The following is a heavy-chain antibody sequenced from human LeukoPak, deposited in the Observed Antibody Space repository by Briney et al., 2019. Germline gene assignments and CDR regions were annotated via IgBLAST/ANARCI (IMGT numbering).Heavy chain of an antibody. CDR2: ISSSSSYI. CDR1: GFTFSSYS. J-gene: IGHJ4*02. CDR3: ARDRPPDY. Sequence: GGSLRLSCAASGFTFSSYSMKWVRQAPGKGLEWVSSISSSSSYIYYADSVKGRFTISRDNSKNTLYLQMNSLRAEDTAVYYCARDRPPDYWGQGTLVTVSS. V-gene: IGHV3-21*01.